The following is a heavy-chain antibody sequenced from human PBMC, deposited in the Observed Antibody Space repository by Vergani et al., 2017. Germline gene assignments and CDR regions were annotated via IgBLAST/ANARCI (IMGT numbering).Heavy chain of an antibody. D-gene: IGHD3-22*01. CDR2: INSDGSST. V-gene: IGHV3-74*01. J-gene: IGHJ4*02. CDR1: GFTFSSYW. Sequence: EVQLVESGGGLVQPGGSLRLSCAASGFTFSSYWMHWVRQAPGKGLVWVSRINSDGSSTSYADSVKGRFTISRDNAKTTLYLQMNSLRAEDTAVYYCARGVAVKGGYPNEWGQGTLVTVSS. CDR3: ARGVAVKGGYPNE.